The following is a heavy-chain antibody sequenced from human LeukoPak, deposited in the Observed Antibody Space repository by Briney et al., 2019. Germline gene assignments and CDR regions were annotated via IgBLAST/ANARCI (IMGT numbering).Heavy chain of an antibody. V-gene: IGHV4-59*01. CDR1: GGSISNYY. Sequence: PSETLSLTCTVSGGSISNYYWSWIRQPPGKGLEWIGYIYSSGSTNYNPSLKSRVTISVDTSKIQFSLKLSSVTAADTAVYYCARVGASTNWGQGTLVTVSS. CDR2: IYSSGST. D-gene: IGHD1-26*01. J-gene: IGHJ4*02. CDR3: ARVGASTN.